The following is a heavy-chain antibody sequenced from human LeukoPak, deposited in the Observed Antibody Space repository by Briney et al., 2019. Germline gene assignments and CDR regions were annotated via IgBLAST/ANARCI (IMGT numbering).Heavy chain of an antibody. CDR3: AKDRGIVGATNYFDY. V-gene: IGHV3-23*01. CDR2: IYGSGGST. CDR1: GFTFSMYS. Sequence: GGSLRHSCAASGFTFSMYSMNWVRQAPRKGREWVSAIYGSGGSTYYADSVKGRFTISRNNSKNTLYLQMNSLRAEDAAVYYCAKDRGIVGATNYFDYWGQGTLVTVSS. D-gene: IGHD1-26*01. J-gene: IGHJ4*02.